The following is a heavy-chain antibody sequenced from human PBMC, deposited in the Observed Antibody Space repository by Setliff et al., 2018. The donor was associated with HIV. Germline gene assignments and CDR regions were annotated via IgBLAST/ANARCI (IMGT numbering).Heavy chain of an antibody. V-gene: IGHV4-38-2*02. CDR3: AREDYYYYGMDV. CDR1: GQSISSGNY. CDR2: IYHSGST. J-gene: IGHJ6*02. Sequence: PSETLSLTCAVSGQSISSGNYWGWIRQPPGKGLEWIGSIYHSGSTYYNPSLKSRVTLSVDTSKNYFSLKLRSVTAADTAVYYCAREDYYYYGMDVWGQGTTVTVSS.